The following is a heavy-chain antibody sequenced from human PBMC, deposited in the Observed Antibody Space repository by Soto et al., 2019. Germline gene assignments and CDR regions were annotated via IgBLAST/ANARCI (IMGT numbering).Heavy chain of an antibody. CDR3: AKVSGYDYIWGSYRYQTLDY. CDR2: ISGSGGST. CDR1: GFTFSSYA. Sequence: GGSLILSCAASGFTFSSYAMSWVRQAPGKGLEWVSAISGSGGSTYYADSVKGRFTISRDNSKNTLYLQMNSLRAEDTAVYYCAKVSGYDYIWGSYRYQTLDYWGQGTLVTVSS. D-gene: IGHD3-16*02. V-gene: IGHV3-23*01. J-gene: IGHJ4*02.